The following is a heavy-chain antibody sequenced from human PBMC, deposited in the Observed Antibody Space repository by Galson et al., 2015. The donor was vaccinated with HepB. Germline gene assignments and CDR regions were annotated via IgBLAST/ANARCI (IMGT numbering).Heavy chain of an antibody. V-gene: IGHV5-10-1*01. CDR3: ARTRIAAAGTNYYYYGMDV. CDR1: GYSFTSYW. CDR2: IDPSDSYT. Sequence: QSGAEVKKPGESLKISCTGSGYSFTSYWISWVRQMPGKGLEWMGRIDPSDSYTNYSPSFQGHVTISADKSISTAYLQWSSLKASDTAMYYCARTRIAAAGTNYYYYGMDVWGQGTTVTVSS. D-gene: IGHD6-13*01. J-gene: IGHJ6*02.